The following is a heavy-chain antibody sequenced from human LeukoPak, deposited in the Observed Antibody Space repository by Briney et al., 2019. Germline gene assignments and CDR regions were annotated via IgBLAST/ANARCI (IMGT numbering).Heavy chain of an antibody. CDR1: GGSISSYY. CDR2: IYYSGST. Sequence: SETLSLTCTVSGGSISSYYWSWIRQPPGKGLEWIGYIYYSGSTNYNPSLKSRVTILVDTSKNQFSLKLSSVTAADTAVYYCARRHTRLYYFDYWGQGTLVTVSS. CDR3: ARRHTRLYYFDY. J-gene: IGHJ4*02. V-gene: IGHV4-59*08. D-gene: IGHD6-6*01.